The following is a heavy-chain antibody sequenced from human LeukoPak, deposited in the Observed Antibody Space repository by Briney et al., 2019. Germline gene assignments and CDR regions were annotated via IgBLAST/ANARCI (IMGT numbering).Heavy chain of an antibody. CDR3: ARGQVHDYVWGSYRYPFDY. V-gene: IGHV1-18*01. CDR1: GYTFTSCG. D-gene: IGHD3-16*02. J-gene: IGHJ4*02. Sequence: ASVKVSCKASGYTFTSCGISWVRQAPGQGLEWMGWISAYNGNTNYAQKLQGRVTMTTDTSTSTAYMELRSLRSDDTAVYYCARGQVHDYVWGSYRYPFDYWGQGTLVTVSS. CDR2: ISAYNGNT.